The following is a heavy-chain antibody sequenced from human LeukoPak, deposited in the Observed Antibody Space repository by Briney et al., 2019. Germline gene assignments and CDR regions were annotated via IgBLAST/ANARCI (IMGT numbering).Heavy chain of an antibody. J-gene: IGHJ4*02. D-gene: IGHD2-21*02. V-gene: IGHV1-69*06. CDR1: VGTFSSYA. CDR2: IIPIFGTA. Sequence: SVKVSCKHSVGTFSSYAISWVGQAPGQGLEWMGRIIPIFGTANDAQELQGRVTITADKSTSIAYMEMSSRRCEDTAVYYCASWVYCGGDCLDYWGQGTLVTVSS. CDR3: ASWVYCGGDCLDY.